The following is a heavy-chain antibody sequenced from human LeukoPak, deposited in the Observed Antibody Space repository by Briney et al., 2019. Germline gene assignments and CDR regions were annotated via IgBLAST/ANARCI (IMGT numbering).Heavy chain of an antibody. Sequence: GASVKVSCKASGYTFTSYDINWVRQATGQGLEWMGWMNPNSGNTGYAQKFQGRVTMTRNTSISTAYMELSSLRSEDTAVYYCARGGFQGGELLHAIDYWGQGTLVTVSS. V-gene: IGHV1-8*01. D-gene: IGHD1-26*01. CDR3: ARGGFQGGELLHAIDY. CDR1: GYTFTSYD. J-gene: IGHJ4*02. CDR2: MNPNSGNT.